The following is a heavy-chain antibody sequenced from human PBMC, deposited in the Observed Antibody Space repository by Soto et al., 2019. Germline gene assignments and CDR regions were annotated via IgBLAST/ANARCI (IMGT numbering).Heavy chain of an antibody. D-gene: IGHD3-22*01. Sequence: GGSLRLSXAASGFTFSSYAMHWVRQAPGKGLEWVAVISYDGSNKYYADSVKGRFTISRDNSKNTLYLQMNSLRAEDTAVYYYARDKAPFTMIVVVINSAFDIWGQGTMVTVS. V-gene: IGHV3-30-3*01. J-gene: IGHJ3*02. CDR3: ARDKAPFTMIVVVINSAFDI. CDR2: ISYDGSNK. CDR1: GFTFSSYA.